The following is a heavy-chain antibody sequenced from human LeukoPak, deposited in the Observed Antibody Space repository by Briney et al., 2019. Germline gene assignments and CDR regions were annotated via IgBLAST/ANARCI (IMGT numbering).Heavy chain of an antibody. D-gene: IGHD3-22*01. Sequence: SETLSLTCTVSGGSISSGSYYWSWIRQPAGKELEWIGRIYTSGSTHYNPSLKSRVTISVDTSKNQFSLKLSSVTAADTAVYYCARVSTWDYYDSTNAFDIWGQGTMVTVSS. CDR1: GGSISSGSYY. CDR2: IYTSGST. CDR3: ARVSTWDYYDSTNAFDI. J-gene: IGHJ3*02. V-gene: IGHV4-61*02.